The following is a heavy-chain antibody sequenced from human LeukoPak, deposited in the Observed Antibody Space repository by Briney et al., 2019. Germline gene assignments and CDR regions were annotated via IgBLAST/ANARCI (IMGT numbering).Heavy chain of an antibody. CDR3: VRKALGYRLGYGDY. Sequence: PGGSLRLSCAAPGFTFSTYAMSWVRQAPGKGLEWVSAISANGGSTFYADSVKGRFTVSRDSSKDTLYLQMNSLRAEDTAVYFCVRKALGYRLGYGDYWGQGTLVTASS. CDR1: GFTFSTYA. V-gene: IGHV3-23*01. D-gene: IGHD5-12*01. J-gene: IGHJ4*02. CDR2: ISANGGST.